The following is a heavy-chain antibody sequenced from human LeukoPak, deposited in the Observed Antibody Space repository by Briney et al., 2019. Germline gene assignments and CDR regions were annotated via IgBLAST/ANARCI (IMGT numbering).Heavy chain of an antibody. V-gene: IGHV3-74*01. J-gene: IGHJ2*01. D-gene: IGHD6-13*01. CDR1: GFTLCTYW. CDR3: AREQEAAGNWFFDR. Sequence: PGGSLRLSCAASGFTLCTYWMLWVRHIPGKGLVWVSRIHRDGTSPHYADSVRGRFSISRDNAEGTLYLQMNSLRAEDTAVYYCAREQEAAGNWFFDRWGRGTLVTVSS. CDR2: IHRDGTSP.